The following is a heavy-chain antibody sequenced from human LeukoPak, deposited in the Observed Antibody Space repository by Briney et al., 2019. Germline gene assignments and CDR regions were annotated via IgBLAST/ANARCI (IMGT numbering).Heavy chain of an antibody. CDR1: GFTFSSYS. CDR3: ARTGVSSSWYGDY. Sequence: GGSLRLSCAASGFTFSSYSMNWVRQAPGKGLEWVSSIGSSSSYIYYAGSVKGRFTISRDNAKNSLYLQMNSLRAEDTAVYYCARTGVSSSWYGDYWGQGTLVTVSS. D-gene: IGHD6-13*01. CDR2: IGSSSSYI. V-gene: IGHV3-21*01. J-gene: IGHJ4*02.